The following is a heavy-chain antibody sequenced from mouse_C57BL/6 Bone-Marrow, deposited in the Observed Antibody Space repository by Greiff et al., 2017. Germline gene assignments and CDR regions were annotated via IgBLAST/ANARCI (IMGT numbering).Heavy chain of an antibody. V-gene: IGHV1-26*01. CDR3: ARTVTAFYYYAMDY. CDR2: INPNNGGT. Sequence: EVQLQQSGPELVKPGASVKISCKASGYTFTDYYMNWVKQSHGKSLEWIGDINPNNGGTSYNQKFKGKATLTVDKSSSTAHMELRSLTSEDSAVYYCARTVTAFYYYAMDYWGQGTSVTVSS. D-gene: IGHD2-12*01. CDR1: GYTFTDYY. J-gene: IGHJ4*01.